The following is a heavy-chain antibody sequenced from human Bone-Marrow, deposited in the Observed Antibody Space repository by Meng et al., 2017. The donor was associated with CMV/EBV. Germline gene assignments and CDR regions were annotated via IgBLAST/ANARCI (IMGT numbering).Heavy chain of an antibody. CDR1: GYSFTYYV. J-gene: IGHJ6*02. Sequence: ASAKVSCKTSGYSFTYYVINWVRQAAGHGLEWMGWINPDSGHTGYAQKFQNRVTFTRASSVRTAYMELTTLTSEDTAVYYWVRTGCGGYNCYSQEHDYYGMDVSGQGTTVTVSS. CDR3: VRTGCGGYNCYSQEHDYYGMDV. D-gene: IGHD2-21*01. CDR2: INPDSGHT. V-gene: IGHV1-8*01.